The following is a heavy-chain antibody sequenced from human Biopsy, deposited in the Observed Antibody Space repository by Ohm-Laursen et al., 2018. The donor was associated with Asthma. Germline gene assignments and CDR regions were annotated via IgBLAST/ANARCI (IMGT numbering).Heavy chain of an antibody. J-gene: IGHJ3*02. CDR3: ARTYYDFLTGQVKDAFGI. CDR2: INAGNGNT. Sequence: SVKVSCKASGYNFISFAIHWVRQAPGQRLEWMGWINAGNGNTKYSQKFQGRVSITRDTSASTAYMELTSLRYEDAAAYYCARTYYDFLTGQVKDAFGIWGQGTMVTVSS. D-gene: IGHD3-9*01. V-gene: IGHV1-3*01. CDR1: GYNFISFA.